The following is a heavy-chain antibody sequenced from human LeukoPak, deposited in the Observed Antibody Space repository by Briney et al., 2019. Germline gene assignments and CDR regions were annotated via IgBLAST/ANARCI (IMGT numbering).Heavy chain of an antibody. J-gene: IGHJ4*02. V-gene: IGHV3-7*01. CDR2: VKYDGSEK. Sequence: GGSLRLSCAASGFTFSTYWMSWVRQAPGKGLEWVANVKYDGSEKYYVDSVNGRFTISRDNAKNSLYLQMNSLRAEDTAVYYCARAPREWLLGYYFNYWGQGTLVTVSS. D-gene: IGHD3-3*01. CDR3: ARAPREWLLGYYFNY. CDR1: GFTFSTYW.